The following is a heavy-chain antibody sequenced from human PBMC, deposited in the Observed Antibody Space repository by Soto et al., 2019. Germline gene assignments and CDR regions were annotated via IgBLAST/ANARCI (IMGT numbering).Heavy chain of an antibody. CDR2: IIPILGIA. CDR1: GGTFSSYT. Sequence: ASVKVSCKASGGTFSSYTISWVRQAPGQGLEWMGRIIPILGIANYAQKFQGRVTITADKSTSTAYMELSSLRSEDTAVYYCARDPRRDGYNLNDYWGQGTLVTVSS. D-gene: IGHD5-12*01. V-gene: IGHV1-69*04. J-gene: IGHJ4*02. CDR3: ARDPRRDGYNLNDY.